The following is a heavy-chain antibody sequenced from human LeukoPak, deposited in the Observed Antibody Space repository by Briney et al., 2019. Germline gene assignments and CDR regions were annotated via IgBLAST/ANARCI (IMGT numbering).Heavy chain of an antibody. V-gene: IGHV1-2*02. Sequence: ASVKVSCKASGYTFTGYYMHWVRQAPGQGLEWMGWINPNSGGTNYAQKFQGRVTMTGDTSISTAYMELSRLRSDDTAVYYCATEKSPYCSSTSCYFLENWFDPWGQGTLVTVSS. CDR3: ATEKSPYCSSTSCYFLENWFDP. J-gene: IGHJ5*02. CDR2: INPNSGGT. D-gene: IGHD2-2*01. CDR1: GYTFTGYY.